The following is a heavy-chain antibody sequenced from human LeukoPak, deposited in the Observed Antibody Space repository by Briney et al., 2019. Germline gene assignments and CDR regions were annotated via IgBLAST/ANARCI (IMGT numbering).Heavy chain of an antibody. CDR1: GGTFSSYT. Sequence: SVKVSCKASGGTFSSYTISWVRQAPGQGLEWMGRIIPILGIANYAQKFQGRVTITADKSTSTAYMELSSLRSEDTAVYYCARGYCTNGVCYWGVYYYYYMDVWGKGTTVTVSS. CDR3: ARGYCTNGVCYWGVYYYYYMDV. V-gene: IGHV1-69*02. D-gene: IGHD2-8*01. CDR2: IIPILGIA. J-gene: IGHJ6*03.